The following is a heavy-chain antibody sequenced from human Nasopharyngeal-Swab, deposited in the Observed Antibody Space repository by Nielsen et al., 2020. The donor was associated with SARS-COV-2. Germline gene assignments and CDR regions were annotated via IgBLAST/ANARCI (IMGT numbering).Heavy chain of an antibody. CDR3: ARDHVFADAFDF. J-gene: IGHJ4*01. V-gene: IGHV3-21*01. Sequence: GGPLTISRAAYGLTFSSYSMNWVSKSPGKGLEWVSSISSSNSYIYYADSVKGRFTISRDNAKNSLYLKMNSLRAEDTAVYYCARDHVFADAFDFWGQGTMVTVSS. CDR1: GLTFSSYS. CDR2: ISSSNSYI. D-gene: IGHD2-21*01.